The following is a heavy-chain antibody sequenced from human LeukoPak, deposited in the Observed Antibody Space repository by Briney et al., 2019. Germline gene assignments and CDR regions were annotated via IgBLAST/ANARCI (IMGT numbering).Heavy chain of an antibody. V-gene: IGHV4-38-2*02. Sequence: LETLSLTCTVSGSSISSAYYWGWIRQPPGKGLEWIASIYHSGNTYYNPPLKSRVTISVDTSKNQFSLKLSSVTAADTAVYYCARGGSSSWYSWFDPWGQGTLVTVSS. J-gene: IGHJ5*02. CDR1: GSSISSAYY. D-gene: IGHD6-13*01. CDR3: ARGGSSSWYSWFDP. CDR2: IYHSGNT.